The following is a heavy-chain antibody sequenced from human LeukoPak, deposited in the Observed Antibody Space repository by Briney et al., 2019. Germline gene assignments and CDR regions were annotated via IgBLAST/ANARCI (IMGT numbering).Heavy chain of an antibody. D-gene: IGHD3-22*01. CDR3: ARGGLSSYYYDSSGQFDY. V-gene: IGHV1-46*01. Sequence: ASVKVSCKASAYTFTSYYIHWVRQAPGQGLEWMGIINPSGSSTSYAQKFQGRVTMTRDTSTSTVYMELTSLRSEDTAVYYCARGGLSSYYYDSSGQFDYWGQGTLVTVSS. CDR2: INPSGSST. J-gene: IGHJ4*02. CDR1: AYTFTSYY.